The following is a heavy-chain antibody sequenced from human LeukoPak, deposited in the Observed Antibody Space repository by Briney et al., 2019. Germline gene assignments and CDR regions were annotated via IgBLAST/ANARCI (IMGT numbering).Heavy chain of an antibody. CDR2: INHSGST. Sequence: PSETLSLTCAVYGGSFSGYYWSWIRQPPGKGLEWIGEINHSGSTNYNPSLKSRVTISVDTSKNQFSLKLSSVTAADTAVYYCARSSYDSSGYYYTPYFDYWGQGTLVTVSS. CDR1: GGSFSGYY. D-gene: IGHD3-22*01. J-gene: IGHJ4*02. V-gene: IGHV4-34*01. CDR3: ARSSYDSSGYYYTPYFDY.